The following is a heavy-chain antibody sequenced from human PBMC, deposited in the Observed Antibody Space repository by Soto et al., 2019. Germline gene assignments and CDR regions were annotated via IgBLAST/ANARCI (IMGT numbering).Heavy chain of an antibody. CDR2: ISRSGSYT. Sequence: PGGSLRLSCAASGFTFSDYYMSWIRQAPGKGLEWVSYISRSGSYTNYVDSVKGRFTISRDNAKNSLFLQMNSLTTEDTAVYYCAREKGASRYYFGLDVWGQGTTVTVSS. CDR1: GFTFSDYY. J-gene: IGHJ6*02. V-gene: IGHV3-11*05. D-gene: IGHD2-2*01. CDR3: AREKGASRYYFGLDV.